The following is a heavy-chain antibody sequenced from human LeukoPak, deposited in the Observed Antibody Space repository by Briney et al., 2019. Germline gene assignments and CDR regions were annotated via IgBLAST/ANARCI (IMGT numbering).Heavy chain of an antibody. Sequence: SETLSLTCTVSGGSISSYYWSWIRQPAGKGQEWIGRIYTSGSTNYNPSLKSRVTMSVDTSKNQFSLKLRSVTAADTAVYYCAKGTYDMAFDIWGQGTMVTVSS. V-gene: IGHV4-4*07. CDR2: IYTSGST. D-gene: IGHD3-22*01. CDR3: AKGTYDMAFDI. CDR1: GGSISSYY. J-gene: IGHJ3*02.